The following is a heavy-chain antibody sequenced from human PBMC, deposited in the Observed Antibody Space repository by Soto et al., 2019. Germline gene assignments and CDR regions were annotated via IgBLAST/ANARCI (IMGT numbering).Heavy chain of an antibody. J-gene: IGHJ4*02. CDR3: AKVGVGIQWFGELFDY. CDR1: GFTFSSYA. CDR2: ISGSGGST. V-gene: IGHV3-23*01. D-gene: IGHD3-10*01. Sequence: GGSLRLSCAASGFTFSSYAMSWVRQAPGKGLEWVSAISGSGGSTYYADSVKGRFTISRDNSKKTLYLQMNSLRAEDTAVYYVAKVGVGIQWFGELFDYWGQGTLVTVSS.